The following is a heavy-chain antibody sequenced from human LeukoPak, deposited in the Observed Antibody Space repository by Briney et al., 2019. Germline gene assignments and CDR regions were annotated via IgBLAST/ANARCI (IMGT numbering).Heavy chain of an antibody. J-gene: IGHJ3*01. CDR2: IYTSGGT. CDR3: ARTPAGESDAFDV. D-gene: IGHD1-26*01. V-gene: IGHV4-61*02. Sequence: EASETLSLTCTVSGGSISSGSYYWSWIRQPAGKGLEWIGRIYTSGGTNYNPSLNSGVTISVDTSKNHFSLKLSSVTAADTAVYYCARTPAGESDAFDVWGQGTMVTVSS. CDR1: GGSISSGSYY.